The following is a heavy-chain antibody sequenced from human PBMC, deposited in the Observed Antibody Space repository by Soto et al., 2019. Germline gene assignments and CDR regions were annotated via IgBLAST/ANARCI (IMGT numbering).Heavy chain of an antibody. CDR3: ARVQYGDYDFDY. J-gene: IGHJ4*02. D-gene: IGHD4-17*01. CDR1: GGSISSYY. CDR2: IYYSGST. Sequence: SETLSLTYTVSGGSISSYYWSWIRQPPGKGLEWIGYIYYSGSTNYNPSLKSRVTISVDTSKNQFSLKLSSVTAADTAVYYCARVQYGDYDFDYWGQGTLVTVSS. V-gene: IGHV4-59*01.